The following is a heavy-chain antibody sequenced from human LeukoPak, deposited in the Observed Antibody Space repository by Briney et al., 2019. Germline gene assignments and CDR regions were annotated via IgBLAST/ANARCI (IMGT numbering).Heavy chain of an antibody. V-gene: IGHV3-23*01. CDR1: GFTFSSYA. CDR2: ISGSGGST. J-gene: IGHJ6*02. D-gene: IGHD1-26*01. CDR3: AKDQSRGWGPAVYYYCGMDV. Sequence: GGSLRLSCAASGFTFSSYAMSWVRQAPGKGLEWVSAISGSGGSTYYADSVKGRFTISRDNSKNTLYLQMNSLRAEDTAVYYCAKDQSRGWGPAVYYYCGMDVWGQGTTVTVSS.